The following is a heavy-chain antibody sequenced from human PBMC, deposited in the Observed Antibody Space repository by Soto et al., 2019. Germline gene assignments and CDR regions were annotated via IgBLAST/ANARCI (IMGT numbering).Heavy chain of an antibody. D-gene: IGHD3-16*02. Sequence: QVTLKEYGPVLVKPTETLTLTCTVSGFSLSNARMGVSWIRKPTGKALEWLAHIFSNDEKSYSTSLKSRLTISKDPSKSQVVLTLTIMDPVDPATYYCERIWGYRHRNWFDPWGQGTLVTVSS. V-gene: IGHV2-26*01. CDR1: GFSLSNARMG. CDR2: IFSNDEK. J-gene: IGHJ5*02. CDR3: ERIWGYRHRNWFDP.